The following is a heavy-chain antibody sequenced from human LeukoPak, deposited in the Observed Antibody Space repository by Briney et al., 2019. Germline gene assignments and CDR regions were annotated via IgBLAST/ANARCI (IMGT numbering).Heavy chain of an antibody. CDR3: VKDNSADRGLFES. CDR1: GFTFSSYW. D-gene: IGHD3/OR15-3a*01. Sequence: GGSLRLSCAASGFTFSSYWMSWVRQAPGKGLEWVANIKQDGSEKYYVDSVKGRFTISRDNTKNSLYLQMDSLKNEDTALYYCVKDNSADRGLFESWGQGILVIVS. CDR2: IKQDGSEK. V-gene: IGHV3-7*03. J-gene: IGHJ5*01.